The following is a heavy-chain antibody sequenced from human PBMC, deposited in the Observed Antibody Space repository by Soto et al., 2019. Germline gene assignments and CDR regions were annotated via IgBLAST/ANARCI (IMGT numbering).Heavy chain of an antibody. Sequence: TLSLTCTVSGGSISSGGYYWSWIRQHPGKGLEWIGYIYYSGSTYYNPSLKSRVTISVDTSKNQFSLKLSSVTAADTAVYYCARTRYYYDSSGSYYNRRYFDYWGQGTLVTVSS. CDR3: ARTRYYYDSSGSYYNRRYFDY. J-gene: IGHJ4*02. CDR1: GGSISSGGYY. CDR2: IYYSGST. V-gene: IGHV4-31*03. D-gene: IGHD3-22*01.